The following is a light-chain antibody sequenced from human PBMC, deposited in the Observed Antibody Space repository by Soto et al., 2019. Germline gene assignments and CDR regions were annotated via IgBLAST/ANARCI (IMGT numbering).Light chain of an antibody. CDR3: QQYGSSPLT. CDR1: QDIRSS. V-gene: IGKV3-15*01. J-gene: IGKJ4*01. CDR2: GAS. Sequence: EIVMTQSPATLSVSPGERVTLSCRASQDIRSSLAWYQQKPGQAPRLLIYGASIRATGVPATFSGSGSGTEFTLTISSLEAEDFALYYCQQYGSSPLTFGGGTKVDIK.